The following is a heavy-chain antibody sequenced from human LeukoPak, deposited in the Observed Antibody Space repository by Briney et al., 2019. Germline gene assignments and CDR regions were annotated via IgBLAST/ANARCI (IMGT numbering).Heavy chain of an antibody. D-gene: IGHD3-10*01. J-gene: IGHJ3*02. V-gene: IGHV3-23*01. CDR1: GFTFSSYA. CDR2: ISRSGGST. CDR3: AKDYYGSGSYSAFDI. Sequence: GGSLRLSCAASGFTFSSYAMSWVRQAPGKGLEWVSAISRSGGSTYYADSVKGRFTISKDNSKTTLYLQMNSLRAEDTAVYYCAKDYYGSGSYSAFDIWGQGTMVTVSS.